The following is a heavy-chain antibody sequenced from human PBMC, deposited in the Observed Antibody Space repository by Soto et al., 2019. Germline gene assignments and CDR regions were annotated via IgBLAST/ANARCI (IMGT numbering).Heavy chain of an antibody. D-gene: IGHD6-19*01. CDR2: ISSSSSTI. J-gene: IGHJ4*02. V-gene: IGHV3-48*01. CDR1: GFTCRSYS. Sequence: EVQLVESGGGLVPPGGSLRLSCAASGFTCRSYSMNWVRQAPGKGLEWVSYISSSSSTIYYEDSVKGRFTISRDNAKNSLYLQMNSLIAEDTAVYYWARALPLNSGWDYWVQGTLVTVSS. CDR3: ARALPLNSGWDY.